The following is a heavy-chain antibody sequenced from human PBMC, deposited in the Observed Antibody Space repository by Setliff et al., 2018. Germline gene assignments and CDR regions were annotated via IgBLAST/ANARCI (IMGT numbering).Heavy chain of an antibody. V-gene: IGHV4-30-4*08. J-gene: IGHJ4*02. CDR2: VDFSGKT. CDR1: GASTNSGDYY. Sequence: PSETLSLTCTVSGASTNSGDYYWSWIRQRPGKALEYIGYVDFSGKTDYNPSLKSRLTMSFDTSKNQFSLRLRSVSAADTAVYFCARRYFDSGSYFYFDYWGQGTLVT. CDR3: ARRYFDSGSYFYFDY. D-gene: IGHD3-10*01.